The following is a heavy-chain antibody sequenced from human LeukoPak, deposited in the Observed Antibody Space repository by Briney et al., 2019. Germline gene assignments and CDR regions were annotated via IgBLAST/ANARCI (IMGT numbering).Heavy chain of an antibody. V-gene: IGHV3-49*04. Sequence: GGSLRLSCTASGLTFGDYAMSWVRQAPGKGLEWVGFIRSKASGGTTEFAASVKGRFIISRDDSKSIAYLQMNDLETEDTAVYYCTTDRGGPKYRGQGTLVTVSS. CDR2: IRSKASGGTT. D-gene: IGHD4-23*01. CDR3: TTDRGGPKY. CDR1: GLTFGDYA. J-gene: IGHJ4*02.